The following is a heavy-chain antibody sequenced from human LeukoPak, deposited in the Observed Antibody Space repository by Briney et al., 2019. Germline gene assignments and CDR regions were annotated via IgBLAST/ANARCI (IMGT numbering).Heavy chain of an antibody. CDR2: ISGSGDST. V-gene: IGHV3-23*01. Sequence: GGSLRLSCAASGFTFSSYGMSWVRQAPGKGLEWVSAISGSGDSTYYADSVKGRFTISRDNSKNTVYLQMNSLRAEDTAVYYCARRSGIAVAGAFDYWGQGTLVTVSS. J-gene: IGHJ4*02. CDR3: ARRSGIAVAGAFDY. D-gene: IGHD6-19*01. CDR1: GFTFSSYG.